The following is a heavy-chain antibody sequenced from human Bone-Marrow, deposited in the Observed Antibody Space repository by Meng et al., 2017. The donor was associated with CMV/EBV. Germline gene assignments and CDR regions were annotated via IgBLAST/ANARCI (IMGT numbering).Heavy chain of an antibody. Sequence: SVKVSCKASGNTFTGYDINWVRQATGHGLEWMGWINPIFGTANYAQKFQGRVTITTDESTSTAYMDLSSLRSEDAAVYYCVTCINTNCYTAADYYGLDVWGQWTTVPVSS. D-gene: IGHD2-2*02. CDR1: GNTFTGYD. V-gene: IGHV1-69*05. CDR2: INPIFGTA. J-gene: IGHJ6*02. CDR3: VTCINTNCYTAADYYGLDV.